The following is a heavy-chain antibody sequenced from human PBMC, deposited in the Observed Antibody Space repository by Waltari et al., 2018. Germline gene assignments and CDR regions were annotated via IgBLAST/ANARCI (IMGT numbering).Heavy chain of an antibody. J-gene: IGHJ4*02. CDR2: IIPIFGTA. Sequence: QVQLVQSGAEVKKPGSSVKVSCKASGGTFSSYAISWVRQAPGQGLEWMGGIIPIFGTANYAQKFQGRVTITTDESTSTAYMELSSLRSEDTAVYYCARGADGGYSGYDSSGFFGYWGQGTLVTVSS. V-gene: IGHV1-69*05. CDR1: GGTFSSYA. CDR3: ARGADGGYSGYDSSGFFGY. D-gene: IGHD5-12*01.